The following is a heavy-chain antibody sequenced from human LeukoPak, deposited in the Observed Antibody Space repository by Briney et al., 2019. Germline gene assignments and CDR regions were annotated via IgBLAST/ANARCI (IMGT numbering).Heavy chain of an antibody. D-gene: IGHD2-2*01. Sequence: ASVKVSCKASGGTFSSYAISWVRQAPRQGLEWMGGIIPIFGTANYAQKFQGRVTITTDESTSTAYMELSSLRSEDTAVYYCARGRVPAALYFDYWGQGTLVTVSS. CDR2: IIPIFGTA. V-gene: IGHV1-69*05. J-gene: IGHJ4*02. CDR3: ARGRVPAALYFDY. CDR1: GGTFSSYA.